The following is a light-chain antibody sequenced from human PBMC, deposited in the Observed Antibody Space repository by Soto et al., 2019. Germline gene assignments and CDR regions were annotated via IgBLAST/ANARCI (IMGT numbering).Light chain of an antibody. CDR3: QQYNIWPPWT. J-gene: IGKJ1*01. CDR2: GAS. Sequence: IVLTQSPGTLSLSPGERATLSCRASQSLSTNLAWYQQKPGRAPRLLIYGASTRATGIPARFSGSGSGTEFTLTISSLQSEDFAIYYCQQYNIWPPWTFGQGTKVDIK. V-gene: IGKV3-15*01. CDR1: QSLSTN.